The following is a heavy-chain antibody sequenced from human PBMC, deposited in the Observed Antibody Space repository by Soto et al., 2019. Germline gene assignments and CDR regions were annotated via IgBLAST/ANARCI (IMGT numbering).Heavy chain of an antibody. J-gene: IGHJ4*02. CDR3: ARYSGSYWHYLDF. Sequence: PGESLKISCEDSGYRFTSYWIAWVRQMPGKGLEWMGIVYPGDSDTKYSSAFRGHVTISADTSVSTAYLQWRSLEATDSAIYYCARYSGSYWHYLDFWGQGTLVTVSS. D-gene: IGHD1-26*01. V-gene: IGHV5-51*01. CDR2: VYPGDSDT. CDR1: GYRFTSYW.